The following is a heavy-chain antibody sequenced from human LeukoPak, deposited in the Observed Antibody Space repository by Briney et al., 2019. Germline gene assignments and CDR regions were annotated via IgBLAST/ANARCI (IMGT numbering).Heavy chain of an antibody. J-gene: IGHJ1*01. CDR1: GFAFSTYG. V-gene: IGHV3-30*02. CDR3: ARDQRGYFQH. Sequence: GGSLRLSCAASGFAFSTYGMHWVRQAPGKGLEWVAFIRLDGSNTKYADSVKGRFTISRDNSKNTLYLQMNSLRAEDTAVYYCARDQRGYFQHWGQGTLVTVSS. D-gene: IGHD1-26*01. CDR2: IRLDGSNT.